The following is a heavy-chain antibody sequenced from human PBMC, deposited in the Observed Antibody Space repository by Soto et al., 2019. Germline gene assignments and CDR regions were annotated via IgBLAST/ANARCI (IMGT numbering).Heavy chain of an antibody. V-gene: IGHV3-33*01. CDR1: GFTFRNYG. Sequence: QVQLVESGGGVVQPGRSLRLSCAASGFTFRNYGMHWVRQAPGKGLEWVALIWYDGSNTFYTDSVKGRFIISRDNSKSTLHLQMNSLRAEDTAVYYCTRDVSSRYFDLWGRDSLVTVSS. J-gene: IGHJ2*01. CDR3: TRDVSSRYFDL. CDR2: IWYDGSNT.